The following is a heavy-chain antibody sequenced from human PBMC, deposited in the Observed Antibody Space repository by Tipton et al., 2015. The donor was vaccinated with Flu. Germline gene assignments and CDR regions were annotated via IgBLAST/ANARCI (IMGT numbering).Heavy chain of an antibody. CDR2: ISAVDDST. D-gene: IGHD6-13*01. CDR3: AKEVGAVGAPLLDY. Sequence: LSLTCAASGFTFSGYAMSWVRQAPGKGLEWVSGISAVDDSTYYADSVRGRFTISRDKSRNTLFLQMDSLRADDTAVYYCAKEVGAVGAPLLDYWGPGTLVTVSS. V-gene: IGHV3-23*01. CDR1: GFTFSGYA. J-gene: IGHJ4*02.